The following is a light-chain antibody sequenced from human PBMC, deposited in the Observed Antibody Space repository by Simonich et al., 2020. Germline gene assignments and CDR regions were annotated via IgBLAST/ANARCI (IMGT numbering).Light chain of an antibody. CDR1: SSNIGAGYD. V-gene: IGLV1-40*01. J-gene: IGLJ2*01. Sequence: QSVLTQPPSVSGAPGQRVTISCTGSSSNIGAGYDVHWYQQLPGTAPKLLILGNSNRPSGVLDRFSGSKSGTSASLAITGLQAEEEADYYCQSYDSSLSGSVFGGGTKLTVL. CDR2: GNS. CDR3: QSYDSSLSGSV.